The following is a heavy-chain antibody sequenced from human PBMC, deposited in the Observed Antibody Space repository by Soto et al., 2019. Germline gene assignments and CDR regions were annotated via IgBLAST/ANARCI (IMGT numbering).Heavy chain of an antibody. V-gene: IGHV1-69*01. CDR3: AREWLQFSDAFDI. J-gene: IGHJ3*02. CDR1: GFTFSSYA. D-gene: IGHD5-12*01. CDR2: IIPIFGTA. Sequence: QVQLVESGGGVVQPGRSLRLSCAASGFTFSSYAISWVRQAPGQGLEWMGGIIPIFGTANYAQKFQGRVTITADESTSTAYMELSSLRSEDTAVYYCAREWLQFSDAFDIWGQGTMVTVSS.